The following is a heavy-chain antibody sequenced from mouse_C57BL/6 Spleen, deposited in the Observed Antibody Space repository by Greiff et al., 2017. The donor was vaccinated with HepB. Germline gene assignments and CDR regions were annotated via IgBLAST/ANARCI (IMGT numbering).Heavy chain of an antibody. CDR1: GFTFSDFY. CDR2: SRNKANDYTT. V-gene: IGHV7-1*01. Sequence: EVKLMESGGGLVQSGRSLRLSCATSGFTFSDFYMEWVRQAPGKGLEWIAASRNKANDYTTEYSASVKGRFIVSRDTSQSILYLQMNALRAEDTAIYYCARAYDYDEAMDYWGQGTSVTVSS. D-gene: IGHD2-4*01. CDR3: ARAYDYDEAMDY. J-gene: IGHJ4*01.